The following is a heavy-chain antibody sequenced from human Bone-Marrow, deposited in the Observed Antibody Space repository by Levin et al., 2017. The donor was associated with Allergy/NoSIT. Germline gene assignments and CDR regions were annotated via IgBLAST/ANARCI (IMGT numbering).Heavy chain of an antibody. CDR1: GFTFRNAW. J-gene: IGHJ4*02. D-gene: IGHD3-22*01. CDR3: TTAVNYYDSSGYHYDDY. V-gene: IGHV3-15*01. CDR2: IKSKTDGGTT. Sequence: GESLKISCAASGFTFRNAWMTWVRQAPGKGLEWVGHIKSKTDGGTTDYAAPVKARFTFSRDDSKNTLYLQMNSLKTEDTAVYYCTTAVNYYDSSGYHYDDYWGQGTLVTVSS.